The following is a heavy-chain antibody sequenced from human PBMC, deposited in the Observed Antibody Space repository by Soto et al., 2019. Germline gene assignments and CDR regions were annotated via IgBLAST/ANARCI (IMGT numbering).Heavy chain of an antibody. V-gene: IGHV4-4*02. Sequence: SETLSLTCGVFGGSISNSNWWTWVRQPPGKGLEWIGEIYHTGSTNYNSSLMSRVTISLDKPNNQFSLRLSSVTAADTAVYYCAHRPIVGAAIWGQGTLVTVSS. CDR2: IYHTGST. J-gene: IGHJ4*02. D-gene: IGHD1-26*01. CDR3: AHRPIVGAAI. CDR1: GGSISNSNW.